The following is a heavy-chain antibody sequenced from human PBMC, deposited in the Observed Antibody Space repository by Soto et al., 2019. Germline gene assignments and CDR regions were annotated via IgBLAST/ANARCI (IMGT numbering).Heavy chain of an antibody. CDR2: IIPIFGTA. D-gene: IGHD3-9*01. CDR1: GGTFSSYA. V-gene: IGHV1-69*01. J-gene: IGHJ6*02. CDR3: ARDPDHYDILTGYNTKYYYYYGMDV. Sequence: QVQLVQSGAEVKKPGSSVKVSCKASGGTFSSYAISWVRQAPGQGLEWMGGIIPIFGTANYAQKFQGRVTITADESTSTAYMELSSLRSEDTAVYYCARDPDHYDILTGYNTKYYYYYGMDVWGQGTTVTVSS.